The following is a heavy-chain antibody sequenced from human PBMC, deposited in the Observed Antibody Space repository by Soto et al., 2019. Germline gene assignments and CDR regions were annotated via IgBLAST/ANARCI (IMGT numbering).Heavy chain of an antibody. D-gene: IGHD1-26*01. CDR3: ARGGALRSSFDY. CDR1: GFTFSSYA. CDR2: ISYDGSNK. Sequence: GGSLRLSCAASGFTFSSYAMHWVRQAPGKELEWVAVISYDGSNKYYADSVKGRFTISRDNSKNTLYLQMNSLRAEDTAVYYCARGGALRSSFDYWGQGTLVTVSS. J-gene: IGHJ4*02. V-gene: IGHV3-30-3*01.